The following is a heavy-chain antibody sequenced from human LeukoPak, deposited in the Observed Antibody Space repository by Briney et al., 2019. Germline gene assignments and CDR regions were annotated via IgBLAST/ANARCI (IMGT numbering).Heavy chain of an antibody. D-gene: IGHD4-23*01. CDR1: GFTFSSYG. J-gene: IGHJ3*02. Sequence: GRSLRLSCAASGFTFSSYGMHWVRQAPGKGLEWVAVIWYDGSNKYYADSVKGRFTISRDNSKNTLYLRMNSLRAEDTAVYYCAARDYGGNSGIWGQGTMVTVSS. CDR2: IWYDGSNK. V-gene: IGHV3-33*01. CDR3: AARDYGGNSGI.